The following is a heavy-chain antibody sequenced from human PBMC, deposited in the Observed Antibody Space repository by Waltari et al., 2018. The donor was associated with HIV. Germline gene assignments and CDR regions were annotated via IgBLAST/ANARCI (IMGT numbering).Heavy chain of an antibody. D-gene: IGHD3-22*01. CDR3: AKDRSYDSSGYFDY. Sequence: EVQLLESGGDLQQPVGSLRLSCAASGFIFSSYAMSWVRRAPGRGVEWVSSINGGTTGTFYAYSVKGRFTISRDSSKNTMYLQMNSLRAEDTAVYYCAKDRSYDSSGYFDYWGEGTLVTVSS. V-gene: IGHV3-23*01. CDR1: GFIFSSYA. J-gene: IGHJ4*02. CDR2: INGGTTGT.